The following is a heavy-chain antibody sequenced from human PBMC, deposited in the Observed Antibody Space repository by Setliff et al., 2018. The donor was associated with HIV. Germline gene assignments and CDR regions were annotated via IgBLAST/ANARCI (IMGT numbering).Heavy chain of an antibody. CDR2: IKQDGSEK. V-gene: IGHV3-7*01. CDR3: ARDAPYTSSWLYYSYYYGLDV. D-gene: IGHD6-13*01. Sequence: LRLSCAASGFTLSSFWMSWVRQAPGKGLEWMANIKQDGSEKYYVDSVKGRFTISRDNANNSLYLQMNSLRAEDTALYYCARDAPYTSSWLYYSYYYGLDVWGQGTTVTVSS. CDR1: GFTLSSFW. J-gene: IGHJ6*02.